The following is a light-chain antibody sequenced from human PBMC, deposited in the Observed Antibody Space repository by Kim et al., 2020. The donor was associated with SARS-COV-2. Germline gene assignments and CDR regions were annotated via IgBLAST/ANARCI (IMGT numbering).Light chain of an antibody. CDR3: QQRGN. Sequence: PGERATLSFRASQSVATYLAWYQQKPGQAPRLLIYDASKRATGIPARFRGSGSGTDFTLTIGTLEPEDSAVYYCQQRGNFGQGTRLEIK. CDR1: QSVATY. J-gene: IGKJ5*01. V-gene: IGKV3-11*01. CDR2: DAS.